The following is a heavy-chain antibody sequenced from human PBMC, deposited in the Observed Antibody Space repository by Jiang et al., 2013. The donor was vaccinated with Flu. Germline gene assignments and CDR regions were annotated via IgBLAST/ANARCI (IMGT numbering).Heavy chain of an antibody. CDR2: IRHSGDT. D-gene: IGHD5-24*01. CDR3: ARSRSDYNYRIFDP. V-gene: IGHV4-59*08. CDR1: GDSITSYY. Sequence: LLKPSETLSLTCSVSGDSITSYYWTWLRQPPGKELEWIGYIRHSGDTKTNPSLTGRVTMSVDTSKNQFSLKLRSVTATDTAVYYCARSRSDYNYRIFDPWGQGTLVTVSS. J-gene: IGHJ5*02.